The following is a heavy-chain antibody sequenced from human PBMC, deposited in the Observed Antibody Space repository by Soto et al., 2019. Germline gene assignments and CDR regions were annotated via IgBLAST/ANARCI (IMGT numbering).Heavy chain of an antibody. CDR3: ASTPYYGSGSEYQGPRNYYYYYGMDV. CDR2: IYYSGST. V-gene: IGHV4-30-4*01. D-gene: IGHD3-10*01. CDR1: GGSISSGDYY. Sequence: QVQLQESGPGLVKPSQTLSLTCTVSGGSISSGDYYWSWIRQPPGKGLEWIGYIYYSGSTYYNPSLKSRVTISVDTSKNQFSLKLSSVTAADTAVYYCASTPYYGSGSEYQGPRNYYYYYGMDVWGQGTTVTVSS. J-gene: IGHJ6*02.